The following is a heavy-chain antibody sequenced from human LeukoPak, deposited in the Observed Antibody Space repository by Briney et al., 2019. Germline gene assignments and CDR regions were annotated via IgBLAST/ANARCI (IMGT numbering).Heavy chain of an antibody. J-gene: IGHJ4*02. V-gene: IGHV3-53*01. D-gene: IGHD2-15*01. CDR3: AREVVSSPSYFDS. Sequence: PGGSLRLSCAASGFSVSNSYMYWVRQAPGKGLEWVSFFCKGDSTYYAESVRGRFTISRDNSKNTLYLLMNSLIPEDTAVYYCAREVVSSPSYFDSWGQGTLVTVSS. CDR1: GFSVSNSY. CDR2: FCKGDST.